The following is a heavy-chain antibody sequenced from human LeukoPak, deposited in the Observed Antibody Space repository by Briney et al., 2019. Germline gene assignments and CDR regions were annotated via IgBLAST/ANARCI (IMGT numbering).Heavy chain of an antibody. CDR2: INPNSGGT. CDR3: ARNLYLGTSLPYYYYYYMDV. J-gene: IGHJ6*03. D-gene: IGHD3-16*01. Sequence: ASVKVSCKATENTFTDYYLHWVRQAPGRGPEWMGWINPNSGGTDYAQHFQGRVTMTSDTSISTVYMELGGLQSDDTAIYYCARNLYLGTSLPYYYYYYMDVWGEGTTVTVSS. V-gene: IGHV1-2*02. CDR1: ENTFTDYY.